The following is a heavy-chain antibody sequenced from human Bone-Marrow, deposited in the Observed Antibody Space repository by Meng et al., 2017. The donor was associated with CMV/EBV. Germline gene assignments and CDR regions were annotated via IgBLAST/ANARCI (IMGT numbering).Heavy chain of an antibody. CDR3: ATRSYSSGWYYFDF. Sequence: GGSLRLSCVGTGFTVSSNYMSWVRQAPGKGLEWVSVIYSGGSTYYADSVKGRFTISRDNSKNTLYLQMNSLRAEDTAVYYCATRSYSSGWYYFDFWGQGTTVTVSS. CDR1: GFTVSSNY. J-gene: IGHJ4*03. D-gene: IGHD6-19*01. V-gene: IGHV3-53*01. CDR2: IYSGGST.